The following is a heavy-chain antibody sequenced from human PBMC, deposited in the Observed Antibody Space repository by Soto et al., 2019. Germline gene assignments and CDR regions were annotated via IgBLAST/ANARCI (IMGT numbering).Heavy chain of an antibody. CDR1: GGSISSGDYY. J-gene: IGHJ5*02. D-gene: IGHD6-6*01. V-gene: IGHV4-31*11. CDR2: ISYSGTT. CDR3: ARGGAARGIWWFDP. Sequence: SETLSLTCAVSGGSISSGDYYWNWIRQLPGKGLEWIGYISYSGTTYYNPSLKSRVTISVDTSKNQFSLKLDSVAAADTAVYYCARGGAARGIWWFDPWGQGTLVTVSS.